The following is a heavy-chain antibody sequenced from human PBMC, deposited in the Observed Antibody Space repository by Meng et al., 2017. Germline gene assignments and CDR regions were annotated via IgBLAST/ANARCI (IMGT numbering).Heavy chain of an antibody. D-gene: IGHD6-6*01. V-gene: IGHV4-34*01. CDR1: GGSFSGYY. J-gene: IGHJ4*02. CDR3: ARRGIAARPFYY. Sequence: QVQLHKWGARLLKPSETLSLTCAVYGGSFSGYYWSWIRQPPGKGLEWIGEINHSGSTNYNPSLKSRVTISVDTSKNQFSLKLSSVTAADTAVYYCARRGIAARPFYYWGQGTLVTVSS. CDR2: INHSGST.